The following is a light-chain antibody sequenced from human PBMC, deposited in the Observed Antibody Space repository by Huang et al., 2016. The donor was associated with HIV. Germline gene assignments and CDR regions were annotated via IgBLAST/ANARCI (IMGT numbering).Light chain of an antibody. CDR2: DAS. Sequence: EIVLTQSPGTLSLSPGERATLSCRTSQSVFSYLAWYQQIPGQAPRLLIYDASNRATGIPARFSGSGSGTDFTLTISSLEPEDFAVYYCQQRSAWPRTFGQGTKLEIK. CDR1: QSVFSY. J-gene: IGKJ2*01. V-gene: IGKV3-11*01. CDR3: QQRSAWPRT.